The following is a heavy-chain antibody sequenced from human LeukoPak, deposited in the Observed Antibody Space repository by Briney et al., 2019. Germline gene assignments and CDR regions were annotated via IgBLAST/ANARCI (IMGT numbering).Heavy chain of an antibody. V-gene: IGHV3-21*01. D-gene: IGHD5-12*01. CDR2: ISRDSSDT. J-gene: IGHJ4*02. CDR1: GFIFNTYS. Sequence: GGSLRLSCAASGFIFNTYSMNWVRQAPGKGLEWVSYISRDSSDTYYADSVKGRFTISRDNAKNSLFLQMNSLRAEDTAVYYCVRDGGVSGYDLLDYWGQGTLVTVSS. CDR3: VRDGGVSGYDLLDY.